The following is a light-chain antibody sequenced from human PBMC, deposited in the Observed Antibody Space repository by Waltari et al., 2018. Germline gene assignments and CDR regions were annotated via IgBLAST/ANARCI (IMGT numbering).Light chain of an antibody. J-gene: IGKJ2*01. V-gene: IGKV1-33*01. Sequence: DIQMTQFPSTLSASVGDRVTITCRASQSISRWLAWDQQKPGKAPKVLIYDASYLKTGVPSRFSGSGSGTHFTFAISSLQPEDIATYYCQHHDNLLFTFGQGTKLEI. CDR3: QHHDNLLFT. CDR2: DAS. CDR1: QSISRW.